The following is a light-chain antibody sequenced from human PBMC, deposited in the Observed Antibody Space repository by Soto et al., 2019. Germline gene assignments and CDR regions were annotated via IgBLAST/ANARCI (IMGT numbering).Light chain of an antibody. V-gene: IGKV3-20*01. J-gene: IGKJ2*01. CDR2: DAS. Sequence: EIVLTQSPGTLSLSPGEGATVSCRASQSVNSILLAWFQQKPGQAPRLLIHDASRRATGIPDRFSGSGSGTDFTLSISRLEPEDFAVYYCHQYVSSPLTFGQGTKLEIK. CDR1: QSVNSIL. CDR3: HQYVSSPLT.